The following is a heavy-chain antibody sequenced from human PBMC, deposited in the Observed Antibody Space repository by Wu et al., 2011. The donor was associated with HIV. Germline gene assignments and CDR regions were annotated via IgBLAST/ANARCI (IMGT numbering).Heavy chain of an antibody. CDR1: GYTFIDYY. V-gene: IGHV1-69-2*01. Sequence: VQLVQSGAEVKKPGTAVKISCKVSGYTFIDYYMHWVRQAPGGGLEWMGLVNPEDGDTLYAEKFQGRVTITADTSTDTSHMELSTLRSDDTATYFCATVSGSTSFARWGQGTLVTVSS. J-gene: IGHJ5*02. CDR3: ATVSGSTSFAR. CDR2: VNPEDGDT. D-gene: IGHD2-2*01.